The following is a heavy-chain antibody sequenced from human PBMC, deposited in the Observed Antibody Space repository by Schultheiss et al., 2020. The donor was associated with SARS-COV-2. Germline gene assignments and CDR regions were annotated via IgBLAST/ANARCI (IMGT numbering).Heavy chain of an antibody. CDR3: AREGIAAQNWFDP. V-gene: IGHV3-53*01. CDR1: GFTVSSTY. CDR2: IYSGGNT. D-gene: IGHD6-13*01. J-gene: IGHJ5*02. Sequence: GGSLRLSCAASGFTVSSTYMSWVRQAPGKGLEWVSVIYSGGNTYYADSAKGRFTISRDNSKNTLYLQMNSLRAEDTAVYYCAREGIAAQNWFDPWGQGTLVTVSS.